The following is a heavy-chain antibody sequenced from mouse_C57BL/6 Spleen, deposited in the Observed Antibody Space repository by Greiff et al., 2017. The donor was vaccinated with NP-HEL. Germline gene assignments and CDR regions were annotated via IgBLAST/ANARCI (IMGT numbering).Heavy chain of an antibody. CDR1: GFTFSDYG. CDR3: ARDYGNDYYAMDY. V-gene: IGHV5-17*01. D-gene: IGHD2-1*01. CDR2: ISSGSSTI. J-gene: IGHJ4*01. Sequence: EVQVVESGGGLVKPGGSLKLSCAASGFTFSDYGMHWVRQAPEKGLEWVAYISSGSSTIYYADTVKGRFTISRDNAKNTLFLLMTSLRSEDTAMYYCARDYGNDYYAMDYWGQGTSVTVSS.